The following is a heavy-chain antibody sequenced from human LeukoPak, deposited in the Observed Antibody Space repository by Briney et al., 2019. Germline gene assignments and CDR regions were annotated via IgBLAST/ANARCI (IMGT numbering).Heavy chain of an antibody. D-gene: IGHD2-15*01. CDR1: GFTFSSYG. CDR2: IRYDGSNE. V-gene: IGHV3-30*02. J-gene: IGHJ6*03. CDR3: AKVMPPGRIRFYSYYMDV. Sequence: GGSLRFSCAASGFTFSSYGMHWVRQAPGKGLEWVAFIRYDGSNEYYADSVKGRFTISRDKSKNTLSLQMNGLRVEDTAVYYCAKVMPPGRIRFYSYYMDVWGKGTTVSVS.